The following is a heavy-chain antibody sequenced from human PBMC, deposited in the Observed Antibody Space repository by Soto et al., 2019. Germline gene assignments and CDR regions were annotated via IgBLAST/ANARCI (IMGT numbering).Heavy chain of an antibody. J-gene: IGHJ3*02. V-gene: IGHV3-30*03. CDR3: SRDAFDI. CDR2: ITYDGSNK. Sequence: GGSLRLSCAASGFTFSSYGMHWVRQAPGKGLEWVGVITYDGSNKFYADSVKGRFTISRDTSKNTLYLQMNSLRAEDTAVYYCSRDAFDIWGQGTMVTVSS. CDR1: GFTFSSYG.